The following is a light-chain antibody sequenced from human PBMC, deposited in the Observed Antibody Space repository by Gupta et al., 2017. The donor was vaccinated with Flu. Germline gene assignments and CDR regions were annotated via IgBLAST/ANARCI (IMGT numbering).Light chain of an antibody. V-gene: IGKV3-20*01. Sequence: EIVLTQSPGTLSLSPGERATLSCRASQSVSTGYLAWYQQKPGQAPRLLIEGASSRAAGSPDRFSGSGSGTDCTLTISRLEPEDWAVYQCQQYGSAPITCGQGTRLEIK. J-gene: IGKJ5*01. CDR1: QSVSTGY. CDR3: QQYGSAPIT. CDR2: GAS.